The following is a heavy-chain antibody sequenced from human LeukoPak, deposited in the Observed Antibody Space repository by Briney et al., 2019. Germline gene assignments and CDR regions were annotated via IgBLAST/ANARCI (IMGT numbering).Heavy chain of an antibody. D-gene: IGHD4-11*01. CDR3: APKGGGYYS. J-gene: IGHJ4*02. V-gene: IGHV4-39*07. Sequence: SETLSLTCTVSGGSISSRDYYWGWIRQPPGKGLEWIGSIYYSGTTYYNPSLKSRLTMSVDTSKNQFSLRLSSVTAADTAVYYCAPKGGGYYSWGQGTLVTVSS. CDR1: GGSISSRDYY. CDR2: IYYSGTT.